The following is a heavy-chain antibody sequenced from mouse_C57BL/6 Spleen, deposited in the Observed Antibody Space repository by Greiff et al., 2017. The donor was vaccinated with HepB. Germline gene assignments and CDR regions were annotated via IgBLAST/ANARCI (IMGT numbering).Heavy chain of an antibody. CDR1: GYTFTSYW. V-gene: IGHV1-55*01. D-gene: IGHD2-3*01. J-gene: IGHJ2*01. CDR2: IYPGSGST. CDR3: ARGRIYGYDGYYGY. Sequence: QVQLKQPGAELVKPGASEKMSCKASGYTFTSYWITWVKQRPGQGLEWIGDIYPGSGSTNYNEKFKSKATLTVDTSSSTAYMQLSSLTSEDSAVYYCARGRIYGYDGYYGYWGQGTTLTVSS.